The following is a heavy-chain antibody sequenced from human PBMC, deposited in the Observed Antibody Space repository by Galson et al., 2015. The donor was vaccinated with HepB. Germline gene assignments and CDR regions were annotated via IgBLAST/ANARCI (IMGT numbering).Heavy chain of an antibody. J-gene: IGHJ4*02. CDR1: GFTFSSYG. Sequence: SLRLSCAASGFTFSSYGMHWVRQAPGKGLEWVAFIRYDGSNKYYADSVKGRFAISRDNSKNTLYLQMNSLRAEDTAVYYCASEHPEDSSSWYEDDYWGQGTLVTVSS. V-gene: IGHV3-30*02. CDR2: IRYDGSNK. CDR3: ASEHPEDSSSWYEDDY. D-gene: IGHD6-13*01.